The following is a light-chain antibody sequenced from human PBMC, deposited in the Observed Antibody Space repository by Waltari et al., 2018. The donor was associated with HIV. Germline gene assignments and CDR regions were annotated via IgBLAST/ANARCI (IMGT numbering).Light chain of an antibody. CDR2: EDK. J-gene: IGLJ3*02. CDR1: SGRIGDNH. CDR3: QSYDRSIQV. V-gene: IGLV6-57*01. Sequence: NFMLTQPHSVSESPRETVTISCTRSSGRIGDNHAPWYQQRPGSSPIIVIYEDKQRPSGVPDRFSGSIGSSSNSASLTISGLKTEDEGDYYCQSYDRSIQVFGGGTKLTVL.